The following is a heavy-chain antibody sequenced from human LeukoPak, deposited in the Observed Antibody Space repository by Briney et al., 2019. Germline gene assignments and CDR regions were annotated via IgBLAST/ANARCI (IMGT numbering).Heavy chain of an antibody. D-gene: IGHD1-1*01. J-gene: IGHJ4*02. CDR2: INPSDATT. V-gene: IGHV1-46*01. CDR1: GYTFTSYY. CDR3: ARGGSGTTPFDR. Sequence: ASVKVSCKASGYTFTSYYIHCLRQAPGQGLEWMGIINPSDATTTYAQKFQGRLTMTRDTSTSTVYMDLSGLRSEDTAVYYCARGGSGTTPFDRWGQGTLVTVSS.